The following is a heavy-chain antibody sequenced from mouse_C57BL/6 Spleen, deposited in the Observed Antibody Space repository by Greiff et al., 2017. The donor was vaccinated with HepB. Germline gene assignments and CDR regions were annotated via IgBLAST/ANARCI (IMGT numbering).Heavy chain of an antibody. J-gene: IGHJ4*01. CDR3: TRDRGLRGGYAMDY. V-gene: IGHV5-9-1*02. CDR2: ISSGGDYI. CDR1: GFTFSSYA. D-gene: IGHD2-4*01. Sequence: EVQRVESGEGLVKPGGSLKLSCAASGFTFSSYAMSWVRQTPEKRLEWVAYISSGGDYIYYADTVKGRFTISRDNARNTLYLQMSSLKSEDTAMYYCTRDRGLRGGYAMDYWGQGTSVTVSS.